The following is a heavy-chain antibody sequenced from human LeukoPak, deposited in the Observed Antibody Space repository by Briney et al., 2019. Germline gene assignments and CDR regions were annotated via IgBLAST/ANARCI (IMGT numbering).Heavy chain of an antibody. Sequence: ETRSLTCTVSGGSSNNYYWSWIRQPPGKGLEWIAYIYYSGSTNCNPSLKSRVTISIDTSKNQFSLKLSSVTAADTAVYYCARGPTRYYFDYWGPGSPGTVSS. V-gene: IGHV4-59*01. CDR2: IYYSGST. CDR1: GGSSNNYY. J-gene: IGHJ4*02. D-gene: IGHD3-9*01. CDR3: ARGPTRYYFDY.